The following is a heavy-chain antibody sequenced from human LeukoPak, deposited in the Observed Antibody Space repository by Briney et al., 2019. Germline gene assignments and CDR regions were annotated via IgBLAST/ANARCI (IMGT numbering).Heavy chain of an antibody. CDR1: GGTFISYA. D-gene: IGHD6-19*01. CDR3: ARDRGIAVTSWFDP. CDR2: IIPIFGTA. V-gene: IGHV1-69*13. Sequence: SVKVSCKASGGTFISYAISWVRQAPGQGLEWMGGIIPIFGTANYAQKFQGRVTITADESTSTAYMELSSLRSEDTAVYYCARDRGIAVTSWFDPWGQGTLVTVSS. J-gene: IGHJ5*02.